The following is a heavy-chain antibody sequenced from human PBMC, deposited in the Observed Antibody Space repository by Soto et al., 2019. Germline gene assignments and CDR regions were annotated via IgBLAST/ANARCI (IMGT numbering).Heavy chain of an antibody. CDR3: ARTGYGSGTYYFDY. J-gene: IGHJ4*02. Sequence: QVQLQESGPGLVKPSQTLSLTCTVSGGSISSGGYYWSWIRQHPGKGLEWIGYIYYSGSTYYNPSLKRRVTISVDTSKNQFSLKLSSVTAADTAVYYCARTGYGSGTYYFDYWGQGTLVTVSS. D-gene: IGHD3-10*01. CDR2: IYYSGST. V-gene: IGHV4-31*03. CDR1: GGSISSGGYY.